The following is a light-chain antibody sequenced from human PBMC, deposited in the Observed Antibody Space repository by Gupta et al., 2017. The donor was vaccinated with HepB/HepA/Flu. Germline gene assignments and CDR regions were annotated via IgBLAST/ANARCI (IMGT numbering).Light chain of an antibody. Sequence: DIQMTQSPSSLSASVGDRVTITCRASQGINNYLAWYQQKPGNVPKFLIYAASTLQLGVPSRFSGSGSGTDFTLTINSLQPEDVATYYCQKYNSAPLTFGQGTKVEIK. CDR3: QKYNSAPLT. J-gene: IGKJ1*01. CDR2: AAS. V-gene: IGKV1-27*01. CDR1: QGINNY.